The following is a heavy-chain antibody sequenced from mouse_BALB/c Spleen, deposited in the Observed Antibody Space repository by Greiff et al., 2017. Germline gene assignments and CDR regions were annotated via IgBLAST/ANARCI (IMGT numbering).Heavy chain of an antibody. V-gene: IGHV2-9*02. CDR3: ARDSYGSLAY. CDR2: IWAGGST. CDR1: GFSLTSYG. Sequence: VQLVESGPGLVAPSQSLSITCTVSGFSLTSYGVHWVRQPPGKGLEWLGVIWAGGSTNYNSALMSRLSISKDNSKSQVFLKMNSLQTDDTAMYYCARDSYGSLAYWGQGTLVTVSA. D-gene: IGHD1-1*01. J-gene: IGHJ3*01.